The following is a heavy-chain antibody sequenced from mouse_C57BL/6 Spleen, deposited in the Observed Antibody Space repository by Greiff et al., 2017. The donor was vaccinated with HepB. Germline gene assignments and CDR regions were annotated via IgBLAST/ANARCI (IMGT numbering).Heavy chain of an antibody. J-gene: IGHJ4*01. CDR2: INPYNGDT. CDR1: GYSFTGYF. Sequence: EVQGVESGPELVKPGDSVKISCKASGYSFTGYFMNWVMQSHGKSLEWIGRINPYNGDTFYNQKFKGKATLTVDKSSSTAHMELRSLTSEDSAVYYCARGWGDYAMDYWGQGTSVTVSS. V-gene: IGHV1-20*01. D-gene: IGHD2-3*01. CDR3: ARGWGDYAMDY.